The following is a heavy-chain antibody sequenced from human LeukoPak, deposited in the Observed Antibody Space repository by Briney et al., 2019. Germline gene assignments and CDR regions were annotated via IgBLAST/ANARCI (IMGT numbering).Heavy chain of an antibody. J-gene: IGHJ4*03. CDR3: AKPPDSSGYYGFYFDY. CDR2: ISGSGGST. Sequence: PGGSLRLSCAAPGFTFSSQAMSWVRQAPGKGLEWVSGISGSGGSTYYADSVKGRFTISRDISKNTLYLQMNSLRAEDTAVYYCAKPPDSSGYYGFYFDYWGQGTTVTVSS. D-gene: IGHD3-22*01. CDR1: GFTFSSQA. V-gene: IGHV3-23*01.